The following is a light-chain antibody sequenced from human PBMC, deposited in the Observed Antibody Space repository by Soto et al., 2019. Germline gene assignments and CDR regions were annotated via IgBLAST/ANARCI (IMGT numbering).Light chain of an antibody. V-gene: IGLV2-14*01. J-gene: IGLJ2*01. Sequence: QSVLTQPASVSGSPGQSITISCTGTSSDVGGYNYVSWYQQHPGKAPNLIIFDVSNRPSGASNRFSGSKSGNSASLTISGLQAEDEADYYCSSYTGSNTPVVFGGGTKLTVL. CDR2: DVS. CDR3: SSYTGSNTPVV. CDR1: SSDVGGYNY.